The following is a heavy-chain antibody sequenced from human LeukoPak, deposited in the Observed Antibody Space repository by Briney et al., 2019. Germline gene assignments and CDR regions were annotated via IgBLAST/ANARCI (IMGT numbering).Heavy chain of an antibody. J-gene: IGHJ6*03. V-gene: IGHV1-18*01. Sequence: ASVKVSCKASGYTFTSYGISWVRQAPGQGLEWMGWISVYNGNTKYVQKFQGRVTMTTDTSTSTAYMELRSLRSDDTAVYYCARDAYFAPYYYYMDVWGKGTTVTISS. CDR2: ISVYNGNT. D-gene: IGHD3-9*01. CDR3: ARDAYFAPYYYYMDV. CDR1: GYTFTSYG.